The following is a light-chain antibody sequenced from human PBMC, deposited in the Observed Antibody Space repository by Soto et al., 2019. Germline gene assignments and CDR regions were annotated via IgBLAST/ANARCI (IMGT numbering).Light chain of an antibody. CDR3: SSYTSSSTVI. V-gene: IGLV2-14*01. CDR1: SSDVGGYNY. Sequence: QSALTQPASVSGSPGQSITISCTGTSSDVGGYNYVSWYQQHPDKAPKLMIYDVSNRPSGVSNRFSGSRSGNTASLTISWLQAEDEADYYCSSYTSSSTVIFGGGTKVTVL. CDR2: DVS. J-gene: IGLJ2*01.